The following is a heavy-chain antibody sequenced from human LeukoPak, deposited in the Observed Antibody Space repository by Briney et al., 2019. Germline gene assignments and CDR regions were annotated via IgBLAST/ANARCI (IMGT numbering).Heavy chain of an antibody. D-gene: IGHD6-19*01. CDR1: GFTFSSYW. CDR3: AREVVSSGWHRGTYFDY. V-gene: IGHV3-7*01. Sequence: GGSLRLSCAASGFTFSSYWMSWVRQAPGKGLEWVANIKQDGSEKYYVDSVKGRFTISRDNAKNSLYLQMNSLRAEDTAVYYCAREVVSSGWHRGTYFDYWGQGTLVTVSS. J-gene: IGHJ4*02. CDR2: IKQDGSEK.